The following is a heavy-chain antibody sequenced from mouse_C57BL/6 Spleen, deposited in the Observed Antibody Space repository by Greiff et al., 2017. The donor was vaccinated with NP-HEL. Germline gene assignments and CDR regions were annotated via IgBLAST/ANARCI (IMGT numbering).Heavy chain of an antibody. D-gene: IGHD1-1*01. J-gene: IGHJ1*03. CDR2: INPNNGGT. CDR3: ARWGHYYGSSFYWYFDV. V-gene: IGHV1-22*01. CDR1: GYTFTDYN. Sequence: VQLQQSGPELVKPGASVKMSCKASGYTFTDYNMHWVKQSHGKSLEWIGYINPNNGGTSYNQKFKGKATLTVNKSSSTAYMELRSLTSEDSAVYYCARWGHYYGSSFYWYFDVWGTGTTVTVSS.